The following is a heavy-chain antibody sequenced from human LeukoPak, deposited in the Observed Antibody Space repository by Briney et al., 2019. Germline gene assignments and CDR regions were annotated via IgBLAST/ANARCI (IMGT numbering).Heavy chain of an antibody. Sequence: SVKVSCKASGGRFNSYAINWVRQAPGQGLDWMGKIIPILDTVNYAQRFQGRVTITADKSTSTAYMELSSLKSEDTAVYYCARQMPAAAGYYFDYWGQGTLVTVSS. CDR1: GGRFNSYA. J-gene: IGHJ4*02. V-gene: IGHV1-69*04. CDR2: IIPILDTV. D-gene: IGHD6-13*01. CDR3: ARQMPAAAGYYFDY.